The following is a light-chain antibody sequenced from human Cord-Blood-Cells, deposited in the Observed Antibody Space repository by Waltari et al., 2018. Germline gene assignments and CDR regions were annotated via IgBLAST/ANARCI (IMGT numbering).Light chain of an antibody. CDR2: AAS. CDR1: QSISSY. Sequence: DIQMTQSPSSLSASVGDRVTITCRASQSISSYLNLYQQKPGKAPKLLIYAASSLQSGFPSTFSGSGSGTDFTLTISSLQPEDFATYYCQQSYSTPYSFGQVTKLEI. V-gene: IGKV1-39*01. CDR3: QQSYSTPYS. J-gene: IGKJ2*03.